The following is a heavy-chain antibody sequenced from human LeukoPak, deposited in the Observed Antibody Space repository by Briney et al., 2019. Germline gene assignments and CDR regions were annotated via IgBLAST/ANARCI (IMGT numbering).Heavy chain of an antibody. CDR1: GYTFTGYY. V-gene: IGHV1-2*02. Sequence: ASVKVSFKASGYTFTGYYMHWVRQAPGQGLEWMGWINPSSGGTNYAQKFQGRVTMTRDTSISTAYMDLSRLRSDDTAVYYCARTVTTIDWFDPWGQGTLVTVSS. D-gene: IGHD4-11*01. J-gene: IGHJ5*02. CDR2: INPSSGGT. CDR3: ARTVTTIDWFDP.